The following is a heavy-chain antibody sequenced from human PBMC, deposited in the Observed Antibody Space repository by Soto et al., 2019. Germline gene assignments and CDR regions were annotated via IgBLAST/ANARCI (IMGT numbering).Heavy chain of an antibody. CDR3: AREDDGGDRDYYGLDV. CDR1: GGSISYEYYH. D-gene: IGHD2-21*02. Sequence: QVQLQQSGPGLVTPSQTLSLTCTVSGGSISYEYYHWTWIRQSPGKGLEWIGYIHYSGSIIYNPSFKSRVTISVDTSKNQFSLQLSSVTAADTAVYFCAREDDGGDRDYYGLDVWGQGTTVTVSS. J-gene: IGHJ6*02. V-gene: IGHV4-30-4*08. CDR2: IHYSGSI.